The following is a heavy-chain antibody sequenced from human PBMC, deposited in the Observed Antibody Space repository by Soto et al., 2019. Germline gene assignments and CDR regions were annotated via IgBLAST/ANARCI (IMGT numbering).Heavy chain of an antibody. CDR2: INPSGGST. D-gene: IGHD3-10*01. J-gene: IGHJ6*02. CDR3: ASRKRYYGSGSYNPYYYGMDV. CDR1: GYTFTSYG. Sequence: ASVKVSCKASGYTFTSYGISWVRQAPGQGLEWMGIINPSGGSTSYAQKFQGRVTMTRDTSTSTVYMELSSLRSEDTAVYYCASRKRYYGSGSYNPYYYGMDVWGQGTTVTVSS. V-gene: IGHV1-46*01.